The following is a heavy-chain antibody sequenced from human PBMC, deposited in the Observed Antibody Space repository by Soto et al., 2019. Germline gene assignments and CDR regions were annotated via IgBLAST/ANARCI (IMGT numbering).Heavy chain of an antibody. V-gene: IGHV4-34*01. Sequence: SETLYLTYAVHGRSIRGNYCSWILPPPGKGLEWIGEINHSGSTNYNPSLKSRVTISVDTSKNQFSLKLSSVTAADTAVYYCARGKYSSSWNVDYYYGMDVWGQGTTVT. CDR1: GRSIRGNY. CDR3: ARGKYSSSWNVDYYYGMDV. CDR2: INHSGST. J-gene: IGHJ6*02. D-gene: IGHD6-13*01.